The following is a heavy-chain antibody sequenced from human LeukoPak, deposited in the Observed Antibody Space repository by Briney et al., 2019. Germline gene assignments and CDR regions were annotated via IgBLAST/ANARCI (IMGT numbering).Heavy chain of an antibody. D-gene: IGHD5-24*01. V-gene: IGHV4-61*02. CDR2: IYTSGST. Sequence: SETLSLTCTVSGGSISSGSYYWSWIRQPAGKGLEWIGRIYTSGSTNYSPSLKSRVTISVDTSKNQFSLKLSSVTAADTAVYYCARINRDGYNYGGGQNDYWGQGTLVTVSS. J-gene: IGHJ4*02. CDR1: GGSISSGSYY. CDR3: ARINRDGYNYGGGQNDY.